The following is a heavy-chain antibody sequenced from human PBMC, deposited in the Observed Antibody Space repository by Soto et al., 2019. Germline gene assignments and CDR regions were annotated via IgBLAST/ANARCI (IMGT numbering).Heavy chain of an antibody. D-gene: IGHD3-22*01. V-gene: IGHV3-64D*06. CDR2: IRNNGVST. Sequence: GGSLRLSCSASGFTFSTYSMHWVRQAPGKGLEFVSIIRNNGVSTYYADSVKGRFTISRDNSNNTLSLQMRSLRPEDTAVYYCVKGGTSVSSAGFDYWGLGTLVTVSS. J-gene: IGHJ4*02. CDR3: VKGGTSVSSAGFDY. CDR1: GFTFSTYS.